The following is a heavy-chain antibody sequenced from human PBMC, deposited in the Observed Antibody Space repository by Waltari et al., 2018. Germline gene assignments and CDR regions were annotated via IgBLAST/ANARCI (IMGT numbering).Heavy chain of an antibody. J-gene: IGHJ6*02. D-gene: IGHD3-10*01. CDR3: ARGLGYYGSGSYLGDYGMDV. Sequence: QVQLVQSGAEVKKPGASVKVSCKASGYTFTSYDINWVRQATGQGLAWMGWMNPNSGNTGYAQKFQGRVTITRNTSISTAYMELSSLRSEDTAVYYCARGLGYYGSGSYLGDYGMDVWGQGTTVTVSS. CDR2: MNPNSGNT. CDR1: GYTFTSYD. V-gene: IGHV1-8*03.